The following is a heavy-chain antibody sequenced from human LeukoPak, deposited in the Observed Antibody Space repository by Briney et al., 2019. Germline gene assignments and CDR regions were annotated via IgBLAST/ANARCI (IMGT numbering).Heavy chain of an antibody. CDR3: AKVSGLGDYYDSSGSFDY. J-gene: IGHJ4*02. CDR2: VSGSGGST. V-gene: IGHV3-23*01. CDR1: GFTFSSCA. Sequence: GGSLRLSCAASGFTFSSCAMSWVRQAPGKGLEWVSAVSGSGGSTYYADSVKGRFTISRDNSKNTLYLQMNSLRAEDTAVYYCAKVSGLGDYYDSSGSFDYWGQGTLVTVSS. D-gene: IGHD3-22*01.